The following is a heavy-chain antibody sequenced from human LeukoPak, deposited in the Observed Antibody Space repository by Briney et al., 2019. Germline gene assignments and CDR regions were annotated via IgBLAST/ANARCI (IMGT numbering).Heavy chain of an antibody. CDR2: LSGSGGST. D-gene: IGHD2-2*01. J-gene: IGHJ4*02. Sequence: GSLRLFCAASGFNFCSYSIPLGRQAPGKGVEWVSALSGSGGSTFYADSVKGRFTISRDNSKNTLYLQMNSLRAEDTAVYYCARGPKVPAPTYYFDYWGQGTLVTVSS. V-gene: IGHV3-23*01. CDR1: GFNFCSYS. CDR3: ARGPKVPAPTYYFDY.